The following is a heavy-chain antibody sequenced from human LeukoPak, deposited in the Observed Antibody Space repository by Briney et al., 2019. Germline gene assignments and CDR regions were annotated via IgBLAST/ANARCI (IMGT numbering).Heavy chain of an antibody. CDR3: ARDLTKQQLASEYFQH. CDR1: GYTFTSYG. Sequence: ASVKVSCKASGYTFTSYGISWVRQAPGQGLERMGWISAYNGNTNYAQKLQGRVTMTTDTSTSTAYMELRSLRSDDTAVYYCARDLTKQQLASEYFQHWGQGTLVTVSS. CDR2: ISAYNGNT. D-gene: IGHD6-13*01. J-gene: IGHJ1*01. V-gene: IGHV1-18*01.